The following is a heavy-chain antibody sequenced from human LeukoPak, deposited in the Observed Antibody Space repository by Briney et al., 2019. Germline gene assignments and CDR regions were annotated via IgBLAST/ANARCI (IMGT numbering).Heavy chain of an antibody. CDR1: GFTFSSYA. V-gene: IGHV3-30*04. J-gene: IGHJ4*02. Sequence: GRSLRLSCAASGFTFSSYAMHWFRQAPGKGLEWVAVISYDGSNKYYADSVKGRFTISRDNSKNTLYLQMNSLRAEDTAVYYCARFAVGATARVDYWGQGTLVTVSS. CDR2: ISYDGSNK. D-gene: IGHD1-26*01. CDR3: ARFAVGATARVDY.